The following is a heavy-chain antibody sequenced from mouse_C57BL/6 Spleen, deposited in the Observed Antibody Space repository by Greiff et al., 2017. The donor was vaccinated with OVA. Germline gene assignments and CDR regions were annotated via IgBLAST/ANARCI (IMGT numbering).Heavy chain of an antibody. CDR3: ARDPYGRSYSWYFDV. CDR1: GFTFSDYG. Sequence: EVQLQESGGGLVKPGGSLKLSCAASGFTFSDYGMHWVRQAPEKGLEWVAYISSGSSTIYYADTVKGRFTISRDNAKNTLFLQLTSLRSEDTAMYYCARDPYGRSYSWYFDVWGTGTTVTVSS. V-gene: IGHV5-17*01. J-gene: IGHJ1*03. CDR2: ISSGSSTI. D-gene: IGHD1-1*01.